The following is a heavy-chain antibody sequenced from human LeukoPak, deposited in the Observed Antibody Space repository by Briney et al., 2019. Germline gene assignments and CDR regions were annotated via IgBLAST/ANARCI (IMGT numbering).Heavy chain of an antibody. J-gene: IGHJ3*02. CDR2: INPNSGGT. CDR3: ARSGKILLWFGELADAFDI. D-gene: IGHD3-10*01. Sequence: GASVKVSCKASGYTFTGYYMHWVRQAPGQGLEWMGWINPNSGGTNYAQKFQGRVTMTRDTSISTAYMELSRLRSDDTAVYYCARSGKILLWFGELADAFDIWGQGTMVTVSS. V-gene: IGHV1-2*02. CDR1: GYTFTGYY.